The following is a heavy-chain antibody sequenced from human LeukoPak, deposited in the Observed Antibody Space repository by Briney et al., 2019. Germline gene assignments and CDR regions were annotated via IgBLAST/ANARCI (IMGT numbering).Heavy chain of an antibody. CDR2: IXXXXXX. Sequence: PSETLSLTCTVSGGSISSSXYXXXWIRQPXXXXXXXIGSIXXXXXXYYXPSXXXXXXXSVDTSKNQFSLKLSSVTAADTAVYYCARWGGPYGDPFDYWGQGTLVTVSS. V-gene: IGHV4-39*01. D-gene: IGHD4-17*01. CDR1: GGSISSSXYX. CDR3: ARWGGPYGDPFDY. J-gene: IGHJ4*02.